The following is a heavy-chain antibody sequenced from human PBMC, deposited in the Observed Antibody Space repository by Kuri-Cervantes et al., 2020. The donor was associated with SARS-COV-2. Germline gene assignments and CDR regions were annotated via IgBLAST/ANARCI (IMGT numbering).Heavy chain of an antibody. J-gene: IGHJ3*02. V-gene: IGHV4-61*02. D-gene: IGHD4-17*01. Sequence: LRLSCTVSGGSISSGSYYWSWIRQSAGKGLEWIGRIYTSGSTNYNPSLKSRVTISVDTSKNQFSLKLSSATAADTAVYYCARATKADYGDYIDAFDIWGQGTMVTVSS. CDR1: GGSISSGSYY. CDR3: ARATKADYGDYIDAFDI. CDR2: IYTSGST.